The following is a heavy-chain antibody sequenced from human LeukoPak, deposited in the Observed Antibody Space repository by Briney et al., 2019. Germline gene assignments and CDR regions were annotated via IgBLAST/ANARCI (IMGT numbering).Heavy chain of an antibody. D-gene: IGHD2-2*01. CDR3: ARDVRVSAAMGPRRYGMDV. J-gene: IGHJ6*02. CDR2: IYSGGST. V-gene: IGHV3-53*01. Sequence: PGGSLRLSCAASGFTVSSNYMSWVRQAPGKGLEWVSVIYSGGSTYYADSVKGRFTISRDNSKNTLYLQMNSLRAEDTAVYYCARDVRVSAAMGPRRYGMDVWGQGTTVTVSS. CDR1: GFTVSSNY.